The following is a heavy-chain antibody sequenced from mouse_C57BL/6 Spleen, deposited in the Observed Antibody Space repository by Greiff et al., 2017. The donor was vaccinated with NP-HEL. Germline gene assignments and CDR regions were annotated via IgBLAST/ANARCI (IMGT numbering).Heavy chain of an antibody. V-gene: IGHV5-6*01. Sequence: EVQLVESGGDLVKPGGSLKLSCAASGFTFSSYGMSWVRQTPDKRLEWVATISSGGSYTYYPDSVKGRFTISRDNAKNTLYLQMSSLKSEDTAMYYCARRVDSSGWYVDVWGKGTTVTVSS. J-gene: IGHJ1*03. CDR3: ARRVDSSGWYVDV. CDR1: GFTFSSYG. D-gene: IGHD3-2*02. CDR2: ISSGGSYT.